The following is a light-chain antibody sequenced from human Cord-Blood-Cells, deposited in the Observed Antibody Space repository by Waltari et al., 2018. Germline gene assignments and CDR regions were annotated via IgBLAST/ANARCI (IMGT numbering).Light chain of an antibody. V-gene: IGLV2-14*01. CDR2: DVS. Sequence: QSALTQPASVSGSPGQSITISCTGTSSDVGGYNYVSWYQQHPGKAPKRMIYDVSKRPSGVSNRFYGSKSGNTASLTISGLQAEDEADYYCSSYTSSSTRVFGGGTKLTVL. J-gene: IGLJ3*02. CDR3: SSYTSSSTRV. CDR1: SSDVGGYNY.